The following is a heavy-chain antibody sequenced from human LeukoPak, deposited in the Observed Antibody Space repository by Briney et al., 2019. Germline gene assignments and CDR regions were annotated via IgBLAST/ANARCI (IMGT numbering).Heavy chain of an antibody. Sequence: GGPLRLSCAASGFTFSSHGMNWVRQAPGKGLEWVSGIIPSGHTIYYADSVKGRLTISRDNAKNSLYLQMNSLRAEDTAVYYCARDWGRVMVRGVIDYWGQGTLVTVSS. CDR2: IIPSGHTI. D-gene: IGHD3-10*01. V-gene: IGHV3-48*04. CDR1: GFTFSSHG. J-gene: IGHJ4*02. CDR3: ARDWGRVMVRGVIDY.